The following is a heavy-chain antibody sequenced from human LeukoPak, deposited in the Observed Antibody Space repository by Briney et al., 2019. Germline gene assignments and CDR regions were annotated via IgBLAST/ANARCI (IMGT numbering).Heavy chain of an antibody. Sequence: GRSLRISCAASGFTFSTYAMSWFRQAPRKGLEWRSRISSGGGSTYYADSVKGRFTISRDTSKNTLYLQINSLRAEDTAVYYCAKSRGLSTSGPAYDYWGQGTLVTVSS. V-gene: IGHV3-23*01. D-gene: IGHD2-2*01. CDR2: ISSGGGST. J-gene: IGHJ4*02. CDR3: AKSRGLSTSGPAYDY. CDR1: GFTFSTYA.